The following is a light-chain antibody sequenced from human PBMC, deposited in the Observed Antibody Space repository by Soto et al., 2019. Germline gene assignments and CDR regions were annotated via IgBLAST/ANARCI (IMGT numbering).Light chain of an antibody. V-gene: IGKV1-5*01. CDR1: QSISSW. Sequence: IRMXXSRSTLSASVVDRVTNTCRASQSISSWLAWYQQKPGKAPKLQIYDASSLESGVPSRFSGSGSGTEFTLTISSLQPDDFATYYCQQYNSYSPTFGQGTKVDI. CDR3: QQYNSYSPT. CDR2: DAS. J-gene: IGKJ1*01.